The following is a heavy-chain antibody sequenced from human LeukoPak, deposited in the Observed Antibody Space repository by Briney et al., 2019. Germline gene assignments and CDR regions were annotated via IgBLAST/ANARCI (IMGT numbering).Heavy chain of an antibody. V-gene: IGHV3-7*01. CDR3: VRERAGFDF. Sequence: GGSLRLSCAASGFIFSHYWMSWVRQTPGKELEWVAKIHPDGTEKHYGDSVKGRFTFSRDNAKNSMYLQMDRLRVDDTAMYYCVRERAGFDFWGQGTLVTVSS. CDR1: GFIFSHYW. CDR2: IHPDGTEK. J-gene: IGHJ4*02.